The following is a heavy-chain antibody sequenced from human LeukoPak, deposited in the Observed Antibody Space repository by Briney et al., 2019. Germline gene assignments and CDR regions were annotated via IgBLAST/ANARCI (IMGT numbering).Heavy chain of an antibody. D-gene: IGHD2-2*02. V-gene: IGHV3-30-3*01. CDR1: GFTFSNYA. CDR3: VKGPYCSSSSCYTIGSFDF. CDR2: ISYDINNK. Sequence: GGSLRLSCVASGFTFSNYAMHWVRQAPGKGLEWVAVISYDINNKYYADSVKGRFTISRDNSKNMVYLQMNSLRAEDTALYYCVKGPYCSSSSCYTIGSFDFWGQGTLVTVSS. J-gene: IGHJ4*02.